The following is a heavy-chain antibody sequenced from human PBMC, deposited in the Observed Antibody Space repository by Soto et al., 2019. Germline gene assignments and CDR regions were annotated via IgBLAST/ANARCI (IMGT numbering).Heavy chain of an antibody. D-gene: IGHD7-27*01. J-gene: IGHJ4*02. Sequence: GGSLRLSCAASGFTFSSYSMNWVRQAPGKGLEWVSSISSSSSYIYYADSVKGRFTISRDNAKNSLYLQMNSLRAEDSAVYYCASLSGDLGSYWGQGTLVTVSS. CDR3: ASLSGDLGSY. V-gene: IGHV3-21*01. CDR2: ISSSSSYI. CDR1: GFTFSSYS.